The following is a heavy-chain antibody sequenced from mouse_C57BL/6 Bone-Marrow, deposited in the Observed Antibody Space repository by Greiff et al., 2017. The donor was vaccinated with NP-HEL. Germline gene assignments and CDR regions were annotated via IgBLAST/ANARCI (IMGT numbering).Heavy chain of an antibody. CDR3: ARDLLELGRFDY. D-gene: IGHD4-1*01. Sequence: EVKLMESGPGLVKPSQSLSLTCSVTGYSITSGYYWNWIRQFPGNKLEWMGYISYDGSNNYNPSLKNRISITRDTSKNQFFLKLNSVTTEDTATYYCARDLLELGRFDYWGQGTTLTVSS. CDR2: ISYDGSN. V-gene: IGHV3-6*01. J-gene: IGHJ2*01. CDR1: GYSITSGYY.